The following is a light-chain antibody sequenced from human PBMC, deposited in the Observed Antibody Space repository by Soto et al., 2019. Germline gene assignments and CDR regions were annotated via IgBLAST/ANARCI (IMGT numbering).Light chain of an antibody. CDR1: QSITTN. V-gene: IGKV3-15*01. J-gene: IGKJ2*01. CDR3: QQFNYWPGT. Sequence: EIVMTQSPATLSVSPGERATLSCRASQSITTNLAWYQQKPGQAPRLLIYSASTRATGIAARFSGSGSGTEFTLTISSLQSEDFAVYYCQQFNYWPGTFGQGTKLEI. CDR2: SAS.